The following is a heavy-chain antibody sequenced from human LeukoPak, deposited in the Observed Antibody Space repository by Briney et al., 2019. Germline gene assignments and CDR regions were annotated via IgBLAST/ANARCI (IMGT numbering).Heavy chain of an antibody. CDR2: INPNSGGT. J-gene: IGHJ4*02. CDR3: ARCDSWGLVAGTLIL. V-gene: IGHV1-2*02. Sequence: ASVKVSCKASGYTFTGYYMHWVRQAPGQGLEWMGWINPNSGGTNYAQKFQGRVTMTRDTSISTAYMELSRLRSDDTAVYYCARCDSWGLVAGTLILWGLGTLVTVSS. D-gene: IGHD2-21*01. CDR1: GYTFTGYY.